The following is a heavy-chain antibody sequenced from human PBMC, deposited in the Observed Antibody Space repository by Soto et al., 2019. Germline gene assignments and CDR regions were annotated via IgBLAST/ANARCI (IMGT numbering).Heavy chain of an antibody. CDR1: GFTFSSYG. CDR2: ISYDGRNK. D-gene: IGHD4-17*01. CDR3: AIDRGVGVTTRFFDY. V-gene: IGHV3-30*03. Sequence: QVQLVESGGGVVQPGRSLRLSCAASGFTFSSYGMHWVRQAPGKGLEWVAVISYDGRNKNYADSVKGRFTISRDYSKNTLYMQMNSLRAEDTAVYYWAIDRGVGVTTRFFDYWGQGTLVTVSS. J-gene: IGHJ4*02.